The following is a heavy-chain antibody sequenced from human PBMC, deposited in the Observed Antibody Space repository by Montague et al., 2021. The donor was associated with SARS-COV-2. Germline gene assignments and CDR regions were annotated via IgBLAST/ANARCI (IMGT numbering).Heavy chain of an antibody. V-gene: IGHV4-59*02. CDR3: ARETMTADAFDI. CDR2: CYSVGST. J-gene: IGHJ3*02. Sequence: SETLSLTCTVSGASVGSSDWGWIRQSPRKGLELIGYCYSVGSTDSNSSLKIRGTISRYMYKNQFSVKVRSVTAADTAVYVCARETMTADAFDIRGQGTMVTVSS. D-gene: IGHD1-14*01. CDR1: GASVGSSD.